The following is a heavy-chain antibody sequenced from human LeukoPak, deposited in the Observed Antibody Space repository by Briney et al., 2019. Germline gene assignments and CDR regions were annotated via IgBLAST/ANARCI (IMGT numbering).Heavy chain of an antibody. CDR1: GYTFTSYG. D-gene: IGHD5-24*01. Sequence: ASVKVSCKASGYTFTSYGISWVRQAPGQGLEWLGWISTYNGNTHYAQKLQGRVTMTTDTSTTTAYMELRSLRSDDTAVYYCARDLSGYSHNRFDPWGQGTLVTVSS. V-gene: IGHV1-18*01. CDR3: ARDLSGYSHNRFDP. CDR2: ISTYNGNT. J-gene: IGHJ5*02.